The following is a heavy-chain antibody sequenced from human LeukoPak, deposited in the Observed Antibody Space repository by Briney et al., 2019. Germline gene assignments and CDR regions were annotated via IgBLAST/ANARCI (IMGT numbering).Heavy chain of an antibody. CDR1: GFIFNTYS. CDR2: VSSSSRTI. J-gene: IGHJ4*02. CDR3: ARDRTNWNDFDC. Sequence: PGGSLRLSCTASGFIFNTYSMNWVRQAPGKGLEWVSYVSSSSRTIYYADSVKGRFTISRDNAKNSLYLQMNSLRVEDTAVYYCARDRTNWNDFDCWGQGTLVTVSS. D-gene: IGHD1-20*01. V-gene: IGHV3-48*04.